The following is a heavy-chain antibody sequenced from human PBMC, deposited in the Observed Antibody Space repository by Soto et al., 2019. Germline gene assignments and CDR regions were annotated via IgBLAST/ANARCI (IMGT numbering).Heavy chain of an antibody. D-gene: IGHD6-19*01. V-gene: IGHV1-69*12. CDR3: ARVAGPDFSHYYGIDV. Sequence: QVQLVQSGAEGKKPGSSVKVSCKASGGTFSRFGISWVRQAPGQGLEWMGGIIPIFGKGDYAPKFRGRVTFTADEVTTTVYMEMSSLSSGDTAVYYCARVAGPDFSHYYGIDVWGQGITVTVSS. CDR2: IIPIFGKG. J-gene: IGHJ6*02. CDR1: GGTFSRFG.